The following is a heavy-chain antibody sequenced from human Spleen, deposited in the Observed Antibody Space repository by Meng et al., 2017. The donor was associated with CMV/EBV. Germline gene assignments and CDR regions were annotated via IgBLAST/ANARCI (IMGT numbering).Heavy chain of an antibody. CDR1: GFTFSTYE. CDR2: IKQDGSEK. CDR3: ARDVGYYDSSGYYYWYYGMDV. Sequence: GGSLRLSCAASGFTFSTYEMNWVRQAPGKGLEWVANIKQDGSEKHYVDSVKGRFTISRDTAKNSLYLQMNRLRAEDTAVYYCARDVGYYDSSGYYYWYYGMDVWGQGTTVTVSS. D-gene: IGHD3-22*01. V-gene: IGHV3-7*01. J-gene: IGHJ6*02.